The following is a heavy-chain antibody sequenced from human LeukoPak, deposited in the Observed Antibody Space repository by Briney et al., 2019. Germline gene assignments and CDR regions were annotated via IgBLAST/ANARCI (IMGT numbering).Heavy chain of an antibody. CDR1: GYTFTGYY. CDR2: INPNSGGT. J-gene: IGHJ4*02. D-gene: IGHD3/OR15-3a*01. Sequence: ASVKVSCKASGYTFTGYYMHWVRQAPGQGLEWMGRINPNSGGTNYAQKFQGRVTMTRDTSISTAYMELSRLRSDDTAVYHCARGMWDDLIFDCWGQGTLVTVSS. V-gene: IGHV1-2*06. CDR3: ARGMWDDLIFDC.